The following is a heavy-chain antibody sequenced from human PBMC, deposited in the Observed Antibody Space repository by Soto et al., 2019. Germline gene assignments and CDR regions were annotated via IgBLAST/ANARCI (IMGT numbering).Heavy chain of an antibody. V-gene: IGHV4-61*01. J-gene: IGHJ5*02. Sequence: QVQLQESGPGLVKPSETLSLTCTVSGGSVSSGSYHWGWIRQPPGKGLEWIGYIYHSGSTNYNPSLKGRVTISVDTSKNRFSLSLTSVTAADTAVYYCARLSAAWFDPWGQGTLVTVAS. D-gene: IGHD6-19*01. CDR1: GGSVSSGSYH. CDR2: IYHSGST. CDR3: ARLSAAWFDP.